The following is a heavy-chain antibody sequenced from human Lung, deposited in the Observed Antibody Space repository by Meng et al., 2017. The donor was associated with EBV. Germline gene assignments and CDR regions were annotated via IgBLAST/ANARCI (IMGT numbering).Heavy chain of an antibody. D-gene: IGHD2/OR15-2a*01. J-gene: IGHJ5*02. CDR3: ARGGNFDP. CDR1: GYNYSTYS. V-gene: IGHV7-4-1*02. Sequence: QVQLGQSGSELKKPGASGKVSCKASGYNYSTYSINWVRQAHGRGLEWMGWISTNTGTPTYTQGFTGRFVFSLDTSVSTAYLQISSLKAEDTAVYYCARGGNFDPWGQGTLVTVSS. CDR2: ISTNTGTP.